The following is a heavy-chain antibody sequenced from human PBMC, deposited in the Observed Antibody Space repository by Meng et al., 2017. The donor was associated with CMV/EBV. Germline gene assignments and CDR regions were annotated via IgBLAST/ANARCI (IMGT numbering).Heavy chain of an antibody. V-gene: IGHV1-69*05. CDR2: IIPIFGTA. CDR1: GGTFSSYA. CDR3: ASLVAARPWDYYYYGMDV. J-gene: IGHJ6*02. Sequence: SVKVSCKASGGTFSSYAISWVRQAPGQGLEWMGGIIPIFGTANYAQKFQGRVTITTDESTSTAYMELGSLRSEDTAVYYCASLVAARPWDYYYYGMDVWGQGTTVTVSS. D-gene: IGHD6-6*01.